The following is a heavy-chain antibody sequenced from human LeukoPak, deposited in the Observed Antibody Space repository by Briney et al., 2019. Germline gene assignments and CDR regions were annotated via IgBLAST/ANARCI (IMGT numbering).Heavy chain of an antibody. J-gene: IGHJ3*02. Sequence: SETLSLTCTVSGGSISSYYWSWIRQPAGKGLEWIGRIDTSGNTNYKPSLKSRVTMSVDTSKNQFSLKLSSVTAADTAVYYCARTLYDSSGYYANDAFDIWGQGTMVTVSS. V-gene: IGHV4-4*07. CDR1: GGSISSYY. CDR2: IDTSGNT. CDR3: ARTLYDSSGYYANDAFDI. D-gene: IGHD3-22*01.